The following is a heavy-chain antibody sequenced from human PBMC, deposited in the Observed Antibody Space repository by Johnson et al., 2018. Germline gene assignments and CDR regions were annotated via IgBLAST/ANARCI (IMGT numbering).Heavy chain of an antibody. J-gene: IGHJ1*01. CDR1: GYTFTSYD. Sequence: QVQLVESGDEVKKPGASVKVSCKASGYTFTSYDINWVRQATGQGLEWMGWMNPNSGNTGYAQKLQGRVTMTTDTSTSTAYTELRSLRSDDTAVYYLARAGAEYFQHWGQGTLVTVSS. V-gene: IGHV1-8*01. CDR3: ARAGAEYFQH. CDR2: MNPNSGNT.